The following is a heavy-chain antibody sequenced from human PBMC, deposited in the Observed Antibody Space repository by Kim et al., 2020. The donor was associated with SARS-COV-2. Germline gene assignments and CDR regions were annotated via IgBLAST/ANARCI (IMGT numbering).Heavy chain of an antibody. V-gene: IGHV3-23*01. CDR3: AKDRIAAAGKGFDY. Sequence: ADSVKGRLTISRDTSKNTLDLQMNSLRAEDTAVYYCAKDRIAAAGKGFDYWGQGTLVTVSS. D-gene: IGHD6-13*01. J-gene: IGHJ4*02.